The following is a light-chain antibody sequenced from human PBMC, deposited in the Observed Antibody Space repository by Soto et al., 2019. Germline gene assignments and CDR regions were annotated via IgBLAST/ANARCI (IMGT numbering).Light chain of an antibody. J-gene: IGLJ3*02. CDR1: SSNIGNNY. V-gene: IGLV1-51*01. CDR3: GTWDSSLSNWV. Sequence: QSVLTQPPSVSAAPGQKVTISCSGSSSNIGNNYVSRYQQLTGTAPKLLIYDNNKRPSGIPDRFSGSKSGTSATLGITGLQTGDEADYYCGTWDSSLSNWVFGGGTKLTVL. CDR2: DNN.